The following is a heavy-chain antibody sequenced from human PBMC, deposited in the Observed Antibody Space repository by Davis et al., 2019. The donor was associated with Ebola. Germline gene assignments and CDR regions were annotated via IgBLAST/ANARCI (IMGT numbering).Heavy chain of an antibody. Sequence: GESLKISCAASGFTFSSYWMHWVRQAPGKGLVWVSRINSDGSSTSYADSVKGRFTISRDNAKNTLYLQMNSLKTEDTAVYYCTSSPLLYSSSSSPDYWGQGTLVTVSS. J-gene: IGHJ4*02. CDR2: INSDGSST. CDR3: TSSPLLYSSSSSPDY. CDR1: GFTFSSYW. V-gene: IGHV3-74*01. D-gene: IGHD6-6*01.